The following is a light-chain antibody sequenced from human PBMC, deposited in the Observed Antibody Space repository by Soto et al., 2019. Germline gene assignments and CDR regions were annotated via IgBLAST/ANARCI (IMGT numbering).Light chain of an antibody. CDR3: SSYKSTSNPYV. CDR2: DVT. CDR1: SSDIGSYNY. J-gene: IGLJ1*01. Sequence: HSALTQPASVSGSPGQSITISCTGTSSDIGSYNYVSWYQQHPGKAPKLIIYDVTNRPAGISSRFSASKSGDTASLTISVLQADDEADYFCSSYKSTSNPYVFGTGTKVTVL. V-gene: IGLV2-14*03.